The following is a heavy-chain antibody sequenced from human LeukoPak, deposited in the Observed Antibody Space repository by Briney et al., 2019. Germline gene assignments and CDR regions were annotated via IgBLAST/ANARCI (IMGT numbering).Heavy chain of an antibody. V-gene: IGHV3-30*03. CDR1: GFTFSSYG. D-gene: IGHD5-12*01. CDR3: AREFSGYAFDI. CDR2: ISDDGTRK. Sequence: PGGSLRLSCAASGFTFSSYGIHWVRLAPGKGLEWVAVISDDGTRKYYADSVQGRFTISRDNSKNTLNPQMNSLRAEDMAVYYCAREFSGYAFDIWGQGTMVTVSS. J-gene: IGHJ3*02.